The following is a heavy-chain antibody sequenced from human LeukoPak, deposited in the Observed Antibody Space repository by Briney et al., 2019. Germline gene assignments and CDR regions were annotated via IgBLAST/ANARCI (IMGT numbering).Heavy chain of an antibody. CDR1: GGSISSINC. Sequence: SDTLSLTCAVSGGSISSINCRSWVRHPPGKGLEWIGEIYHSGSTNYNPSLKSRVTISVDKSKNQFSLKLSSVTAADTAVYYCARDSRNFDYWGQGTLVTVSS. V-gene: IGHV4-4*02. J-gene: IGHJ4*02. CDR3: ARDSRNFDY. CDR2: IYHSGST. D-gene: IGHD1-14*01.